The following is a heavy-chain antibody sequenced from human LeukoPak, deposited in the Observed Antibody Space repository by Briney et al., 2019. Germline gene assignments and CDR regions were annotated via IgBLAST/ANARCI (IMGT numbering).Heavy chain of an antibody. CDR1: GYKFIDFG. V-gene: IGHV1-18*01. CDR2: ISGYNGKT. Sequence: ASVKVSCKASGYKFIDFGITWVRQAPGQGLEWIGWISGYNGKTNYAQKIQGRVTMTTDTSTSTVYLELRSLRSDDTAVYYCAREGSIFPDAFDIWGQGTMVTVSS. D-gene: IGHD3-3*01. CDR3: AREGSIFPDAFDI. J-gene: IGHJ3*02.